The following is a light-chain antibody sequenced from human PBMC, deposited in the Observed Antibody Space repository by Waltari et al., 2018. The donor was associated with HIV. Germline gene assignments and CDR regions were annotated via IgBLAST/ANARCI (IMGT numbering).Light chain of an antibody. Sequence: QAGLTQPPSVSKGLRQTATLTCTGNRNNVGYQGAAWLQQHQGHPPKLLSYRNNNRPSGISERLSASRSGNTASLTITGLQPEDEADYYCSAWDSSLSAWVFGGGTKLTVL. CDR2: RNN. V-gene: IGLV10-54*01. CDR1: RNNVGYQG. J-gene: IGLJ3*02. CDR3: SAWDSSLSAWV.